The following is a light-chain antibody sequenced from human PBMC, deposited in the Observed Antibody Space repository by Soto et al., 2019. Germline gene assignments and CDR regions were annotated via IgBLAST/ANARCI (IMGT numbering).Light chain of an antibody. J-gene: IGLJ2*01. V-gene: IGLV4-69*01. CDR3: QTWVTGMEV. Sequence: QSVLTQSPSASASLGASVKLTCTLSSGHSSYAIAWHQQQPEKGPRYLMKLNSDGSHSKGDGFPDRFSGSSSGAERYLTISSLQSEDEADYYCQTWVTGMEVFGGGTKLTVL. CDR2: LNSDGSH. CDR1: SGHSSYA.